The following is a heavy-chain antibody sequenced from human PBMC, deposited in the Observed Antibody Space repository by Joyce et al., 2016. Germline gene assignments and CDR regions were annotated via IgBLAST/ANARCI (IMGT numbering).Heavy chain of an antibody. CDR3: ARVMLSVTGRQPEALDN. Sequence: EVQLVESGGGLVQPGGSLRLSCTASGFTFSRYSMNWVRQAPGKGLWWVSYISSRRGDIFYADSVKGRFTISRDNDRNSLYLDMNSLRDEDTAVYYCARVMLSVTGRQPEALDNWGQGTLVTVSS. CDR2: ISSRRGDI. J-gene: IGHJ4*02. V-gene: IGHV3-48*02. CDR1: GFTFSRYS. D-gene: IGHD6-6*01.